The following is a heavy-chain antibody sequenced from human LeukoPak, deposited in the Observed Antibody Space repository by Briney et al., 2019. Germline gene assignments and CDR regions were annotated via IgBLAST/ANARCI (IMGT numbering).Heavy chain of an antibody. D-gene: IGHD3-10*01. J-gene: IGHJ4*02. Sequence: GGSLRLSCTASGFSFSIYSMNWVRQAPEKGLEWVSSISSSSSYIYYADSVKGRSTISRDNAKNSLYLQMDSLRAEDTAVYYCARAYYGSGTSHFDSWGQGTLVTVSS. CDR3: ARAYYGSGTSHFDS. V-gene: IGHV3-21*01. CDR2: ISSSSSYI. CDR1: GFSFSIYS.